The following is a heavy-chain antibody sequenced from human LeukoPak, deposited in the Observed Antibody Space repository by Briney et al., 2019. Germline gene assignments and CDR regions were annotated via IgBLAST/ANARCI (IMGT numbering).Heavy chain of an antibody. CDR3: ASGGGCSGGSCYSDFDY. D-gene: IGHD2-15*01. Sequence: GGSLRLSCAASGFTFSSYGMHWVRQAPGKGLGWVAVIWYDGSNKYYADSVKGRFTISRDNSKNTLYLQMNSLRAEDTAVYYCASGGGCSGGSCYSDFDYWGQGTLVTVSS. V-gene: IGHV3-33*01. CDR2: IWYDGSNK. CDR1: GFTFSSYG. J-gene: IGHJ4*02.